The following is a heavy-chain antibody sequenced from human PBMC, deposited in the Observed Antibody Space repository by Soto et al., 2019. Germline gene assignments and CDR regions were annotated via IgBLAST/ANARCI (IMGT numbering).Heavy chain of an antibody. D-gene: IGHD5-18*01. Sequence: GGSLRLSCAASGFTFSSYSMNWVRQAPGKGLEWVSSISSSSSYIYYADSVKGRFTISRDNAKNSLYLQMNSLRAEDTAVYYCARDLVGGYSYGYDYYYYGMDVWGQGTTVTVSS. CDR1: GFTFSSYS. V-gene: IGHV3-21*01. CDR3: ARDLVGGYSYGYDYYYYGMDV. J-gene: IGHJ6*02. CDR2: ISSSSSYI.